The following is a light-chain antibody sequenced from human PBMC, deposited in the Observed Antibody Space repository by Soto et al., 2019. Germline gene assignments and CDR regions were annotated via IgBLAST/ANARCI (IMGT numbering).Light chain of an antibody. Sequence: DIVLTQSPATLSLSPGERATLSCRAIQSVGTSLAWSQHKPAQAPRLLLYAASNRAAGIPVRFSGSGSGTDFTLTISSLEPEDFAVYYCQQRNNWLTFGGGTKVEIK. CDR1: QSVGTS. CDR2: AAS. CDR3: QQRNNWLT. V-gene: IGKV3-11*01. J-gene: IGKJ4*01.